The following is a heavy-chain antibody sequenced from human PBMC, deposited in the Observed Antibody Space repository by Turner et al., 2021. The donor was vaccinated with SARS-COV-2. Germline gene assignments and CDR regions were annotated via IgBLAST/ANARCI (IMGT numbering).Heavy chain of an antibody. Sequence: EVQLVETGGGLIQPGGSLRLSCAASGFTVSSNYMSWVRQAPGKGLEWVSVIYSGGSTYYADSVKGRFTISRDNSKNTLYLQMNSLRAEDTAVYFCARDGQVGATTGVDYWGQGTLVTVSS. CDR1: GFTVSSNY. V-gene: IGHV3-53*02. CDR2: IYSGGST. J-gene: IGHJ4*02. D-gene: IGHD1-26*01. CDR3: ARDGQVGATTGVDY.